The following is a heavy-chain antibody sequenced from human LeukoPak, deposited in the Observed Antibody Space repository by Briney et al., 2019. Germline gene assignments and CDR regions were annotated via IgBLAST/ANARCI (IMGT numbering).Heavy chain of an antibody. CDR1: GFTVSSNY. J-gene: IGHJ3*02. CDR2: LFRGGST. Sequence: PGGSLRLSCAASGFTVSSNYMSWVRQAPGKGLEWVSVLFRGGSTYYADSVKGRFTISRDNAKKSLFLHMNNLRAEDTAVYFCARGSFSGFPAVNMTGVQGAFDIWGQGTVVSVSP. CDR3: ARGSFSGFPAVNMTGVQGAFDI. D-gene: IGHD3-22*01. V-gene: IGHV3-53*01.